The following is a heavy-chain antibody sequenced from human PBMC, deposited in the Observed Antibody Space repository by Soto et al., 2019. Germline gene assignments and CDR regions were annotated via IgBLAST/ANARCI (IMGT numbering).Heavy chain of an antibody. Sequence: QVQLQESGPGLVKPSQTLSLACTVSGGSISSGGYYWNWIRQHPGKGLEWIGYIYYSGSTYYNPSLKSRVTISVDTSKNQFSLKLSSVTAADTAVYYCARIGNDYVWGSYRKIDYWGQGTLVTVSS. CDR1: GGSISSGGYY. V-gene: IGHV4-31*03. CDR3: ARIGNDYVWGSYRKIDY. CDR2: IYYSGST. J-gene: IGHJ4*02. D-gene: IGHD3-16*02.